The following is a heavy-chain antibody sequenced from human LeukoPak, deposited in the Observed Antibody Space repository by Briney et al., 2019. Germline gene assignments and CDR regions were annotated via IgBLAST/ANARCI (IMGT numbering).Heavy chain of an antibody. Sequence: KPGGSLRLSCAASGFTFSSYSMNWVRQAPGKGLEWVSSISSSSSYIYYADSVKGRFTISRDNSKNTLYLQMNSLRAEDTALYYCAKDPLVRAAEVWFGPWGQGTLVTVSS. J-gene: IGHJ5*02. CDR3: AKDPLVRAAEVWFGP. V-gene: IGHV3-21*04. D-gene: IGHD6-13*01. CDR1: GFTFSSYS. CDR2: ISSSSSYI.